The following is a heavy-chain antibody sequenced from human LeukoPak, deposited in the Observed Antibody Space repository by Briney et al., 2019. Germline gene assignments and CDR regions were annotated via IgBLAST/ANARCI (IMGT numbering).Heavy chain of an antibody. CDR2: ISSSSSTI. V-gene: IGHV3-48*01. D-gene: IGHD6-19*01. Sequence: GGSLRLSCAASGFTFSSYSMNWVRQAPGKGLEWVSYISSSSSTIYYADSVKGRFTISRDNAKNSLYLQMNSLRAEDTAVYYCARDSSGWYQSNDCDHWGQGTLVTVSS. CDR1: GFTFSSYS. CDR3: ARDSSGWYQSNDCDH. J-gene: IGHJ4*02.